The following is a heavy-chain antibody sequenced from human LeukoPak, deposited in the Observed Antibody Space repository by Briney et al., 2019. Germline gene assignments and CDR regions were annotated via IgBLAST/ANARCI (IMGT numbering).Heavy chain of an antibody. D-gene: IGHD3-16*01. J-gene: IGHJ4*02. CDR1: GYTFTSYG. CDR2: IGAYNGNT. Sequence: ASVKVSCKASGYTFTSYGISWVRQAPGQGLEWMGWIGAYNGNTNYAQKLQGRVTMTTDTSTSTAYMELRSLRSDDTAVYYCARKALNLGALDYWGQGTLVTVSS. CDR3: ARKALNLGALDY. V-gene: IGHV1-18*01.